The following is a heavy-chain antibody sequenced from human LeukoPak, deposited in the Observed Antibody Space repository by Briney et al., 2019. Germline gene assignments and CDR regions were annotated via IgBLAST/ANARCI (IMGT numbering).Heavy chain of an antibody. CDR2: ISSSSSTI. J-gene: IGHJ4*02. D-gene: IGHD1-26*01. V-gene: IGHV3-48*04. CDR3: ARFGGSHNPLRRFDY. Sequence: PGGSLRLSCAASGFTFSSYSMNWVRQAPGKGLEWVSYISSSSSTIYYADSVKGRFTISRDNAKNSLYLQMNSLRAEDTAVYYCARFGGSHNPLRRFDYWGQGTLVTVSS. CDR1: GFTFSSYS.